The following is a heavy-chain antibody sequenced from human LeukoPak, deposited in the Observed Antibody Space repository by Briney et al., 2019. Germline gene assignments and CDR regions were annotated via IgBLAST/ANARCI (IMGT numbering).Heavy chain of an antibody. CDR1: GFTFSSYG. Sequence: GRSLRLSCAASGFTFSSYGMHWVRQAPGKGLEWVGVISYDGSNKYYADSVKGRFTISRDNSKNTLYLQMNSLRAEDTAVYYCARAPGYGAAYYFDYWGQGTLVTVSS. D-gene: IGHD1-1*01. CDR3: ARAPGYGAAYYFDY. J-gene: IGHJ4*02. V-gene: IGHV3-30*03. CDR2: ISYDGSNK.